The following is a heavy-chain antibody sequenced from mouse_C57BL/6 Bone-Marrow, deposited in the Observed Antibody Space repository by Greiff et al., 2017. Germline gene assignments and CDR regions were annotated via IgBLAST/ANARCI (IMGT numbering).Heavy chain of an antibody. CDR1: GYTFTSDW. CDR3: ARSYYGNYGAFAY. CDR2: IHPNGGST. V-gene: IGHV1-64*01. J-gene: IGHJ3*01. Sequence: QVQLQQPGAELVKPGASVTLSCKASGYTFTSDWLHWVKQRPGQGLEWIGMIHPNGGSTNYNEQFKSKATLTVDTSSSTTSMQLSSLTAEDAAVYYCARSYYGNYGAFAYWGQGTLVTVSA. D-gene: IGHD2-1*01.